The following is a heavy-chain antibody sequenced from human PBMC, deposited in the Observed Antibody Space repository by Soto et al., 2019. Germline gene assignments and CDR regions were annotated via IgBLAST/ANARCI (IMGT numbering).Heavy chain of an antibody. V-gene: IGHV1-69*01. J-gene: IGHJ5*02. CDR1: GGAFSSYA. D-gene: IGHD3-22*01. CDR3: ARVDDSSGYFQSYWFDP. CDR2: IIPIFGTA. Sequence: QVQLVQSGAEVKKPGSSVKVSCKASGGAFSSYAISWVRQAPGQGLEWMGGIIPIFGTANYAQKFQGRVLITADDPTRTAYMELRSLRSEDTAVYYCARVDDSSGYFQSYWFDPWGQGTLVTVSS.